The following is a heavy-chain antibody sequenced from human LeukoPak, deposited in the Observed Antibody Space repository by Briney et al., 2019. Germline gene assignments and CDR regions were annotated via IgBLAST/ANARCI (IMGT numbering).Heavy chain of an antibody. D-gene: IGHD4-17*01. J-gene: IGHJ5*02. V-gene: IGHV1-3*01. CDR1: GYTFTSYA. CDR3: ARVHEDYGDFNWFDP. CDR2: INAGNGNT. Sequence: ASVKVSCKASGYTFTSYAMHWVRQAPGQRLEWMGWINAGNGNTKYSQKLQGRVTITRDTSASTAYMELSSLRSEDTAVYYCARVHEDYGDFNWFDPWGQGTLVTVSS.